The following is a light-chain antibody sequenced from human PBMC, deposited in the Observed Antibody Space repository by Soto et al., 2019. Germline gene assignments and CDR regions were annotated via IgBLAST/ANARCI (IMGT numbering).Light chain of an antibody. CDR2: DVT. V-gene: IGLV2-14*03. CDR3: SSYTTSSTQV. J-gene: IGLJ2*01. Sequence: ALTQPASVSGSPGQSIAISCTGTSSDVGAYNYVSWYQQHPGKAPKLMIYDVTNRPSGVSNRFSGSKSGDTASLTISGLQAEDEADYYCSSYTTSSTQVFGGGTKLTVL. CDR1: SSDVGAYNY.